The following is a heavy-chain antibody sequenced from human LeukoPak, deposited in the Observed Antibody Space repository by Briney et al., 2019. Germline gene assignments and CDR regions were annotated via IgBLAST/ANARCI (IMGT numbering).Heavy chain of an antibody. CDR3: ARGAPGY. J-gene: IGHJ4*02. V-gene: IGHV4-34*01. Sequence: SETLSLTCAIYGGSFSDYPWTWSRQPPGKGLEWIGQIKHGGGTKYNPSLNSRVTMSLDTSKNQFSLKMTSVTAADTATYYCARGAPGYWGQGTLVTVSS. CDR2: IKHGGGT. CDR1: GGSFSDYP.